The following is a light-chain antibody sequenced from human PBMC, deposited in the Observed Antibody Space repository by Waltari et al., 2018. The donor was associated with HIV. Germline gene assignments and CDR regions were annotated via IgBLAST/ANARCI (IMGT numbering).Light chain of an antibody. CDR1: QNIYKW. J-gene: IGKJ1*01. V-gene: IGKV1-5*03. CDR3: QQYNGYPWT. CDR2: RAS. Sequence: DIRMTHSTSNLSASVGDRVTITCQARQNIYKWLAWFQQKPGKAPNLLIYRASGLESGVPARFSGSGSGTEFTLTISSLQPDDFATYYCQQYNGYPWTLGQGTKVDVK.